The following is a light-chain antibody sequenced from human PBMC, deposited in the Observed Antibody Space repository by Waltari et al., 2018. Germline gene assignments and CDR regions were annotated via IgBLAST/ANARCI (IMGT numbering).Light chain of an antibody. J-gene: IGLJ1*01. V-gene: IGLV2-8*01. CDR1: SSDVGTYNY. CDR3: SSYSGSDNSYV. CDR2: EVT. Sequence: QSALTQPPSASGSPGQSVTISCTGSSSDVGTYNYVSWYQQQPGKAPKLLIYEVTKRPAGVPVRFSGSKSGNGASLTISGLQVEDEAEYYCSSYSGSDNSYVFGTGTKVTVL.